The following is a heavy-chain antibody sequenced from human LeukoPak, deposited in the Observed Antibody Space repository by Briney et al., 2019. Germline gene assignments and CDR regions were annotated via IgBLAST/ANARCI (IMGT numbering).Heavy chain of an antibody. CDR2: VNGDGSTT. CDR1: ELPFPISW. D-gene: IGHD3-16*01. J-gene: IGHJ3*02. V-gene: IGHV3-74*01. CDR3: TRPQHGDLYAFDI. Sequence: GGSWSLPWEPLELPFPISWMHWSGKPQGKGLGWFSRVNGDGSTTTYADSVKGRFTISRDNAKNTVYLQMDSLRAEDTAVYYCTRPQHGDLYAFDIWGQGTMVTVSS.